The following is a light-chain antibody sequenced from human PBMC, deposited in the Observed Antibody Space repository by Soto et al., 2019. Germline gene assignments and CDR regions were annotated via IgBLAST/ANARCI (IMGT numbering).Light chain of an antibody. Sequence: DIQMTQSPSTLAGSVGDRVTITCRASQTMSSWLAWYQQKPGKAPKLLVYKASTLKSGVPSRFSGSGSGTEFTLTSSILQPDDFATYYCQHYNSYSEAFGQGTKVELK. CDR1: QTMSSW. J-gene: IGKJ1*01. CDR2: KAS. CDR3: QHYNSYSEA. V-gene: IGKV1-5*03.